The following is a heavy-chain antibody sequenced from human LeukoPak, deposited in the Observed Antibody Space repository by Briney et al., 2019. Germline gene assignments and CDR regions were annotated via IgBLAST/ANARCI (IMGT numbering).Heavy chain of an antibody. J-gene: IGHJ4*02. CDR3: TRGQSSSWFFDS. CDR2: INHSGST. CDR1: GGSFSGYY. V-gene: IGHV4-34*01. D-gene: IGHD6-13*01. Sequence: PSETLSLTCAVYGGSFSGYYWSWIRQPPGKGLEWIGEINHSGSTNYNPSLKSRVTISVDTSKNQFSLKLSSVTAADTAVYYCTRGQSSSWFFDSWGQGNLVTVSS.